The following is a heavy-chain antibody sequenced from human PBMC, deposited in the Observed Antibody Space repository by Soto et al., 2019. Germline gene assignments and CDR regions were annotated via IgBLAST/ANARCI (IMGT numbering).Heavy chain of an antibody. V-gene: IGHV4-4*02. J-gene: IGHJ6*02. CDR2: IYHSGST. CDR1: GGSISSSNW. D-gene: IGHD3-16*01. Sequence: PSDTLSLICAVSGGSISSSNWWSWVRQPPGKGLEWIGEIYHSGSTNYNPSLKSRVTISVDKSKNQFSLKLSSVTAADTAVYYCARIGAGYYYYGMDVCGHVXTVTVSS. CDR3: ARIGAGYYYYGMDV.